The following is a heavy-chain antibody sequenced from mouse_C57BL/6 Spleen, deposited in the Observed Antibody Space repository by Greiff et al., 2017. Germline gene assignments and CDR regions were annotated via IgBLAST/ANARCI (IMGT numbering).Heavy chain of an antibody. Sequence: VQLQQSGPELVKPGASVKIPCKASGYTFTDYNMDWVKQSHGKSLEWIGDINPNNGGPIYNQKFKGKATLTVDKSSSTAYMELRSLTSEDTAVYYCARSLLLRGLAYWGQGTLVTVSA. CDR3: ARSLLLRGLAY. CDR2: INPNNGGP. D-gene: IGHD1-2*01. J-gene: IGHJ3*01. CDR1: GYTFTDYN. V-gene: IGHV1-18*01.